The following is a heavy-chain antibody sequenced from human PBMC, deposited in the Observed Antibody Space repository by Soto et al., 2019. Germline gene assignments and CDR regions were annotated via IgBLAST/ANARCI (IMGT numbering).Heavy chain of an antibody. CDR1: GYTFTTYY. V-gene: IGHV1-46*01. Sequence: QVQLVQSGAEVKRPGASVKVSCKASGYTFTTYYMHWVRQATGQGLEWLGIINPNGGSTTYAQKFQGRVTMTRDTSTNTVYLELSSLRSEDTAVYYCARAGYCSGGTCFHGNCDYWGQGTLVTVSA. CDR2: INPNGGST. D-gene: IGHD2-15*01. CDR3: ARAGYCSGGTCFHGNCDY. J-gene: IGHJ4*02.